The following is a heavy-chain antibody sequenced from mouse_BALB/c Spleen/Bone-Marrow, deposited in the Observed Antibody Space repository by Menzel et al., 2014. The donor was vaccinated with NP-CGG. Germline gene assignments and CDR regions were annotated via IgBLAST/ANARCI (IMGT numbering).Heavy chain of an antibody. CDR3: AREGDYDGFAY. Sequence: QVQLQQSGAELAKPGASVKMSCKASGYTFTSYWMHWVKQRPGQGLEWIGYINPSTGYTEYNQRFKDKATLTADKSSSTAYMQLSSLTSEDSAVDYCAREGDYDGFAYWGQGTLVTVSA. D-gene: IGHD2-4*01. CDR2: INPSTGYT. J-gene: IGHJ3*01. CDR1: GYTFTSYW. V-gene: IGHV1-7*01.